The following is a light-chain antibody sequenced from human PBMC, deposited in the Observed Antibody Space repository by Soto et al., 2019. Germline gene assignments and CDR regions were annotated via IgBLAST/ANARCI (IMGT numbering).Light chain of an antibody. CDR3: QQLNSYPPIT. CDR1: RHISTW. V-gene: IGKV1-5*03. Sequence: DIQMTQSPSSVSASVGDEVIVTCRASRHISTWLAWYQQKPGKAPKLLIYKASTLKSGVPSRFSGSGSGTEFTLTISSLQPDDFATYYCQQLNSYPPITFGGGTKVDIK. CDR2: KAS. J-gene: IGKJ4*01.